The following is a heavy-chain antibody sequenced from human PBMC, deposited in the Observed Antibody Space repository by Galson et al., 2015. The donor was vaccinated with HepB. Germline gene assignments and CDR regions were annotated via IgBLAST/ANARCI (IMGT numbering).Heavy chain of an antibody. J-gene: IGHJ6*02. CDR1: GYTFTSYG. V-gene: IGHV1-18*04. Sequence: SVKVSCKASGYTFTSYGISWVRQAPGQGLEWMGCISAYNGYTKYAQKLQGRVTMTTDTSTSTAYMELRSLRSDDTAVYYCVRNGDSGYDSDYYYYYGRDVWGQGTTVTVSS. D-gene: IGHD5-12*01. CDR3: VRNGDSGYDSDYYYYYGRDV. CDR2: ISAYNGYT.